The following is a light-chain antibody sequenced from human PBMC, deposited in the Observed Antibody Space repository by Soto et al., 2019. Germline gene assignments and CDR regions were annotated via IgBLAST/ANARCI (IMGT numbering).Light chain of an antibody. CDR2: SNN. CDR1: SSNIGSNY. Sequence: QSVLTQPPSASGTPGQSVTISCSGSSSNIGSNYVYWYQQLPGTAPKLLISSNNQRPSGVPDRFSASKSGTSASLAISGLQAEDEADYYCSSYAGSTNVFGNGTKVTVL. J-gene: IGLJ1*01. CDR3: SSYAGSTNV. V-gene: IGLV1-47*02.